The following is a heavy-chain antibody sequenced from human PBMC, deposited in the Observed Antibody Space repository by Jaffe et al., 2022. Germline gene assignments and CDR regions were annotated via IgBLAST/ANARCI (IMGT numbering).Heavy chain of an antibody. CDR2: IRSKAYGGTT. Sequence: EVQLVESGGGLVQPGRSLRLSCTASGFTFGDYAMSWFRQAPGKGLEWVGFIRSKAYGGTTEYAASVKGRFTISRDDSKSIAYLQMNSLKTEDTAVYYCTRGVDIVATMMFGWYFDYWGQGTLVTVSS. CDR3: TRGVDIVATMMFGWYFDY. V-gene: IGHV3-49*03. D-gene: IGHD5-12*01. J-gene: IGHJ4*02. CDR1: GFTFGDYA.